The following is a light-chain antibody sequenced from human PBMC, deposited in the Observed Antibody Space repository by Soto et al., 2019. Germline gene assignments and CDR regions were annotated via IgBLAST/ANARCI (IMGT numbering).Light chain of an antibody. V-gene: IGKV3-15*01. CDR2: GAS. CDR1: QSVSSN. CDR3: QHYNNWPFA. Sequence: PGERATLSCRASQSVSSNLAWYKQKPGQPPSLLIYGASARATGIPARFSGSGSGTEFTLTISSLQSEDFAVYYCQHYNNWPFAFGQGNKLKIK. J-gene: IGKJ2*01.